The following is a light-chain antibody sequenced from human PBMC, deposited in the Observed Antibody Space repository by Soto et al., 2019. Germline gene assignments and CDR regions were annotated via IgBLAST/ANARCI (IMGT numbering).Light chain of an antibody. J-gene: IGLJ3*02. CDR3: QSYDSSLSGSV. CDR1: SSNIGAGYE. Sequence: QSVLTQPPSVSEAPGQRVTISCTGSSSNIGAGYEIHWYQQLPGTAPKLLIYGNSNRPSGVPDRFSGSKSGTSASLAITGLQAEDEADYYCQSYDSSLSGSVFGGGTKLTVL. CDR2: GNS. V-gene: IGLV1-40*01.